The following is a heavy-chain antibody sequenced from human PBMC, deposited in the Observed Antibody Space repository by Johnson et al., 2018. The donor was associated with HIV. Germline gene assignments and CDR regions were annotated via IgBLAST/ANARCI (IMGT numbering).Heavy chain of an antibody. CDR3: ARARQGWLPNDGFDI. V-gene: IGHV3-20*04. D-gene: IGHD6-19*01. Sequence: VQLVESGGGVVRPGGSLRLSCAASGFTFDDYGMSWVRQAPGKGLEWVSGINWNGGSKGYGDSVKGRFTISRDNAKNSLYLQMNSLRVEDTALYYCARARQGWLPNDGFDIWGPGTMVTVSS. J-gene: IGHJ3*02. CDR2: INWNGGSK. CDR1: GFTFDDYG.